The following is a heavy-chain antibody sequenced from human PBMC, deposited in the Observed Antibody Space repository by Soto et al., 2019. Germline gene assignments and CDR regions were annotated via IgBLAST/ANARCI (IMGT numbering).Heavy chain of an antibody. CDR3: ATQPGGGGY. D-gene: IGHD3-10*01. Sequence: EVQLVESGGGLIQPGGSLRLSCAVSGFTVSNNYMSWVRQAPGKGLEGVSVIYSGGYTAYGDSVKGRFTISRDNSKNTPFSKMNTRGADGPAVYSWATQPGGGGYWGQGTLVTVSS. V-gene: IGHV3-53*01. J-gene: IGHJ4*02. CDR1: GFTVSNNY. CDR2: IYSGGYT.